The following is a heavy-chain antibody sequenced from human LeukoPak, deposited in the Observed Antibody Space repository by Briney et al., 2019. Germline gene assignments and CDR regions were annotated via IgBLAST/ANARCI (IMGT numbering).Heavy chain of an antibody. D-gene: IGHD3-22*01. J-gene: IGHJ3*02. CDR2: INSDGSST. CDR3: ARVKYYDSSGYYRTDAFDI. Sequence: PGGSLRLSCAASGFTFSSYWMHWVRQAPGKGLVWVSRINSDGSSTSYADSVKGRFTISRDNAKNTLYLQMNSLRAEDTAVYYCARVKYYDSSGYYRTDAFDIWGQGTMVTFSS. V-gene: IGHV3-74*01. CDR1: GFTFSSYW.